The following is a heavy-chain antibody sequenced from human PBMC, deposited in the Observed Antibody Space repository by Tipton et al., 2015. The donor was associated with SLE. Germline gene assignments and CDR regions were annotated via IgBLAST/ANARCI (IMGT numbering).Heavy chain of an antibody. D-gene: IGHD7-27*01. Sequence: LRLSCTVSGDSINSHHWSWIRQPPGKGLEWIGYIYYSGTANYNPSLKSRVTMSVDTSKNQFSLKLSSVTAADTAVYYCAIELTGDLTFDYWGQGTLVTVPS. V-gene: IGHV4-59*11. CDR2: IYYSGTA. CDR1: GDSINSHH. J-gene: IGHJ4*02. CDR3: AIELTGDLTFDY.